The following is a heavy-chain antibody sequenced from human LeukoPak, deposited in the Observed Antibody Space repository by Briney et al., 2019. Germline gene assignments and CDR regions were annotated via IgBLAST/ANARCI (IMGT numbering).Heavy chain of an antibody. CDR3: ARCPYLELLSPPDY. CDR1: GYTFTGYY. CDR2: INPNSGGT. D-gene: IGHD3-3*01. J-gene: IGHJ4*02. V-gene: IGHV1-2*02. Sequence: ASVKVSCKASGYTFTGYYMHWVRQAPGQGLEWMGWINPNSGGTNYAQKFQGRVTMTRDTSISTAYMELSRLRSDDTAVYYCARCPYLELLSPPDYWGQGTLVTVSS.